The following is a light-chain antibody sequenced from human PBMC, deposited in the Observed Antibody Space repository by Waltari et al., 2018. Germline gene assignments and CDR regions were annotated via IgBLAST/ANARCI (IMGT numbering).Light chain of an antibody. V-gene: IGKV3-15*01. J-gene: IGKJ3*01. CDR3: LQYNDWPPLFT. CDR1: QKISNN. CDR2: GPT. Sequence: EIEMTQSPAIMSVSPGERVTLSCRASQKISNNFAWYQQKPGQAPRPLSYGPTTRASGTPGRFRGSGSGTESTLTIDGLQSEDFAVYYCLQYNDWPPLFTFGPGTKVEIK.